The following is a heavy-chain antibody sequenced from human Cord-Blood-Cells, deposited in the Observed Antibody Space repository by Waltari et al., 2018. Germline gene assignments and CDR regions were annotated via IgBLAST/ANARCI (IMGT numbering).Heavy chain of an antibody. CDR1: GGSFSGYY. CDR3: ARGCSGGSCYSAFDI. J-gene: IGHJ3*02. CDR2: INHSGST. V-gene: IGHV4-34*01. Sequence: QVQLQQWGAGLLKPSETLSRTCAVYGGSFSGYYWRWIRQPPGKGLEWIGEINHSGSTNYNPSLKSRVTISVDTSKSQFSLKLSSVTAADTAVYSCARGCSGGSCYSAFDIWGQGTMVTVSS. D-gene: IGHD2-15*01.